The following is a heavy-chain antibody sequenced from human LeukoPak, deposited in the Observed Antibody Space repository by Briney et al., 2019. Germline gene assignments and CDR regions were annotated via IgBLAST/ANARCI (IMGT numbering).Heavy chain of an antibody. CDR2: IYPGDSDT. D-gene: IGHD2-2*01. Sequence: GESLKISCKGSGYSFTFYWIGWVRQMPGKGLEWMGIIYPGDSDTRYSPSFQGQVTISADKSISTAYLQWSSLKASDTAMYYCARHRRSITSPPSNYFDYWGQGTLGTVSS. CDR3: ARHRRSITSPPSNYFDY. J-gene: IGHJ4*02. V-gene: IGHV5-51*01. CDR1: GYSFTFYW.